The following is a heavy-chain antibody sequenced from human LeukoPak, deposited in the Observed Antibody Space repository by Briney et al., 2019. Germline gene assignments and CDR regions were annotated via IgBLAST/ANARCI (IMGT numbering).Heavy chain of an antibody. CDR1: GIIFSTYA. CDR3: ARDLWSGYYTED. D-gene: IGHD3-3*01. V-gene: IGHV3-48*04. J-gene: IGHJ4*02. Sequence: GGSLRLSCEFSGIIFSTYAMNWVRQAPGKGLEWISYISGSSSGSTSITQYADSVKGRFTISRDNAKNSLHLQMDSLSAEDTAVYYSARDLWSGYYTEDWGQGALVIVSS. CDR2: ISGSSSGSTSIT.